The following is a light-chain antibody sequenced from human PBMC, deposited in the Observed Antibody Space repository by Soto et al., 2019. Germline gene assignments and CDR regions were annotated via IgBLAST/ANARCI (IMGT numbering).Light chain of an antibody. Sequence: DIQMTQSPYTLSASVGDRVTITCRASQGISTWLAWYQQKPGTAPKLLIYDASSLESGVPSRFSGSGSGTEFTLTISSLQPDDYATYYCQQYSSDSRTFGQGTKVEIK. CDR2: DAS. J-gene: IGKJ1*01. CDR3: QQYSSDSRT. CDR1: QGISTW. V-gene: IGKV1-5*01.